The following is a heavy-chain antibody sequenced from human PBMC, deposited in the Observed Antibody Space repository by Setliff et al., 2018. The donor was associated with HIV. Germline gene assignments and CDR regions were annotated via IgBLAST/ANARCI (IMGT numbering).Heavy chain of an antibody. D-gene: IGHD3-3*01. CDR1: GYSFTSYW. CDR3: ARQPTDTSGYNNWFDS. V-gene: IGHV5-51*01. J-gene: IGHJ5*01. Sequence: GESLKISCRGSGYSFTSYWIGWVRQMPGKGLEWMGIIYPADSDTRYSPSFQGQVTISDDKSMDTAYLQWSSLKASDTAMYYCARQPTDTSGYNNWFDSWGQGTLVTVSS. CDR2: IYPADSDT.